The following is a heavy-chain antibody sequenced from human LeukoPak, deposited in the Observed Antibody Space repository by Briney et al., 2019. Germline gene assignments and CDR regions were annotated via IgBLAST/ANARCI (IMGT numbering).Heavy chain of an antibody. J-gene: IGHJ5*01. CDR3: ARSRSGWYDS. Sequence: ASVKVSCKTSGYTVADYYIHWVRQAPGQGPEWLGWIFPKRGTTDYAQNMKGRVTMTWDASIRTAYLELGGLRPDDTAVYYCARSRSGWYDSWGQGTLVTVSS. CDR2: IFPKRGTT. CDR1: GYTVADYY. V-gene: IGHV1-2*02. D-gene: IGHD3-22*01.